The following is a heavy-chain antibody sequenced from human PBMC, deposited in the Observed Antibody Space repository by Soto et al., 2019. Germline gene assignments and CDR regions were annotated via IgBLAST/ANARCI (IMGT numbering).Heavy chain of an antibody. CDR3: ARANRAAAPGY. Sequence: ASVKVSCKASGYSFTGYGITWVRQAPGQGLEWMGWISAYNGNTNYAQKLQGRVTMTTDTSTSTAYMELRSLRSDDTAVYYCARANRAAAPGYWGQGTLVTVSS. J-gene: IGHJ4*02. D-gene: IGHD6-13*01. CDR1: GYSFTGYG. CDR2: ISAYNGNT. V-gene: IGHV1-18*01.